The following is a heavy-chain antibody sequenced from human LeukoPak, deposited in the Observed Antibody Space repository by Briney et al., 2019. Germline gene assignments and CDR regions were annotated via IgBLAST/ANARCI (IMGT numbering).Heavy chain of an antibody. J-gene: IGHJ4*02. CDR1: GYSFSNDW. CDR3: ARRGCNGGSCYGY. CDR2: IYPGDSDT. D-gene: IGHD2-15*01. V-gene: IGHV5-51*01. Sequence: GESLKISCKGSGYSFSNDWIGWVREMRGKGLEWVGIIYPGDSDTKYSPSFQGQVTISADKSISTAYLQWSSLEASDTAMYYCARRGCNGGSCYGYWGQGTLVTVSS.